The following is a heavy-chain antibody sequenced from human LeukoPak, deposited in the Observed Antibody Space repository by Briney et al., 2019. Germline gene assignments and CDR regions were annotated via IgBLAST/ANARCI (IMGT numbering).Heavy chain of an antibody. CDR3: ARVDLDWNYEDY. CDR2: ISSSSSYI. D-gene: IGHD1-7*01. Sequence: GGSLRLSCAASGFTFGSYSMNWVRQAPGKGLEWVSSISSSSSYIYYADSVKGRFTISRDNAKNSLYLQMNSLRAEDTAVYYCARVDLDWNYEDYWGQGTLVTVSS. V-gene: IGHV3-21*01. J-gene: IGHJ4*02. CDR1: GFTFGSYS.